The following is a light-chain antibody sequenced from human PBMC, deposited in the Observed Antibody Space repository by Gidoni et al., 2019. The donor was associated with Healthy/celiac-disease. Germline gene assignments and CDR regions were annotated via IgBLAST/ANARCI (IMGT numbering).Light chain of an antibody. Sequence: DIQMTKSPSSLSASVGDRVTITCRASQSISSYLNWYQQKPGKAPKLLIYAASSLQSGVPLRFSGSGSGTDFTLTISSLQPEDFATYYCQQSYSTLWTFGQXTKVEIK. CDR3: QQSYSTLWT. J-gene: IGKJ1*01. CDR1: QSISSY. CDR2: AAS. V-gene: IGKV1-39*01.